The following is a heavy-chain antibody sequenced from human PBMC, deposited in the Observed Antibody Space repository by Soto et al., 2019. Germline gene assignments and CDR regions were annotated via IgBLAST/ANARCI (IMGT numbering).Heavy chain of an antibody. Sequence: PVGSLRLSCAASGFTFSSYGMHWVRQAPGKGLEWVAVISYDGSNKYYADSVKGRFTISRDNSKNTLYLQMNSLRAEDTAVYYCAKDESKAVAESQSDYWGQGTLVTVSS. V-gene: IGHV3-30*18. J-gene: IGHJ4*02. D-gene: IGHD6-19*01. CDR3: AKDESKAVAESQSDY. CDR1: GFTFSSYG. CDR2: ISYDGSNK.